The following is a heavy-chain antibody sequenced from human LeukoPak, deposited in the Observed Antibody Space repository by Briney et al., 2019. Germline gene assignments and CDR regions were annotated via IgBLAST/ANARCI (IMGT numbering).Heavy chain of an antibody. CDR1: GGTFNNFA. CDR2: IIPLFGTT. J-gene: IGHJ3*02. V-gene: IGHV1-69*13. D-gene: IGHD5/OR15-5a*01. Sequence: VKVSCKSSGGTFNNFALNWVRQAPGQGLEWMGGIIPLFGTTNYAPNFQGRVTFTADASTNTAYMELRSLTFEDTAMFYCARRKYTVSDFGAFDIWGQGTMVTVSS. CDR3: ARRKYTVSDFGAFDI.